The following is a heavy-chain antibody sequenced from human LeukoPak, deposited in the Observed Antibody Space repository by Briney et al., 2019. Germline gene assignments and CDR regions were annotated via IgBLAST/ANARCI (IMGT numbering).Heavy chain of an antibody. D-gene: IGHD6-19*01. CDR2: ISGSGGST. CDR3: AREPHIAVVTHFDY. V-gene: IGHV3-23*01. Sequence: PGGSLRLSCAASGFTFSSYAMSWVRQAPGKGLEWVSAISGSGGSTYYADSVKGRFTISRDNAKNSLFLQMNSLRAEGTAVYYCAREPHIAVVTHFDYWGQGTLVAVSS. CDR1: GFTFSSYA. J-gene: IGHJ4*02.